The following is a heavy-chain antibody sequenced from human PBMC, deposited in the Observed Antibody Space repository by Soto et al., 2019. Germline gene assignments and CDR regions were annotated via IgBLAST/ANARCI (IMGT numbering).Heavy chain of an antibody. CDR1: GYTFTSYG. V-gene: IGHV1-18*01. CDR2: ISAYNGNT. CDR3: ARDGRVFGVLMGYMDV. Sequence: ASVKVSCKASGYTFTSYGISWVRQAPGQGLEWMGWISAYNGNTNYAQKLQGRVTMTTDTSTSTAYMELRSLRSDDTAVYYCARDGRVFGVLMGYMDVWGKGTTVTVSS. D-gene: IGHD3-3*01. J-gene: IGHJ6*03.